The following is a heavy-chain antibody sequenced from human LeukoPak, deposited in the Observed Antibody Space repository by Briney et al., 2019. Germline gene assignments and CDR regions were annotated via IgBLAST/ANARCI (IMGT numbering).Heavy chain of an antibody. CDR3: AREGYGDYIPYYYYGMDV. CDR2: ISSSGSTI. CDR1: GFSFSNYW. V-gene: IGHV3-48*01. Sequence: QTGGSLRLSCAASGFSFSNYWMHWVRQAPGKGLEWVSYISSSGSTIYYADSVKGRFTISRDNSKNTLYLQMNSLRAEDTAVYYCAREGYGDYIPYYYYGMDVWGQGTTVTVSS. J-gene: IGHJ6*02. D-gene: IGHD4-17*01.